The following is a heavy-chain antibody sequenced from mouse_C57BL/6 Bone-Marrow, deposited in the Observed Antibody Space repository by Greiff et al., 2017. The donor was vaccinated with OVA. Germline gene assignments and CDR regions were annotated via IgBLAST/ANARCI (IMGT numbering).Heavy chain of an antibody. D-gene: IGHD2-4*01. V-gene: IGHV5-4*01. J-gene: IGHJ3*01. CDR2: ISDGGSYI. Sequence: EVKVEESGGGLVKPGGSLKLSCAASGFTFSSYAMSWVRQTPEQRLEWVANISDGGSYIYYPDNVKGRFTISRDNAKNNLYLQMSHLKSEDTAMYYCARDYDYAWFAYWGQGTLVTVSA. CDR3: ARDYDYAWFAY. CDR1: GFTFSSYA.